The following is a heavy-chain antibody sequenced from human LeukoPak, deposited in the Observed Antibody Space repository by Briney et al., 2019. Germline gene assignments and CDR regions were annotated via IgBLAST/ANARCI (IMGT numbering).Heavy chain of an antibody. Sequence: ASVKVSCKASGYTFTGYYMHWVRQAPGQGLEWMGWINPNSGGTNYAQKFQGRVTMTRDTSISTAYMELSRLRSDDTAVYYCARAMITFGGVIAHYYYYMDVWGKGTTVTVSS. D-gene: IGHD3-16*02. CDR2: INPNSGGT. CDR1: GYTFTGYY. J-gene: IGHJ6*03. CDR3: ARAMITFGGVIAHYYYYMDV. V-gene: IGHV1-2*02.